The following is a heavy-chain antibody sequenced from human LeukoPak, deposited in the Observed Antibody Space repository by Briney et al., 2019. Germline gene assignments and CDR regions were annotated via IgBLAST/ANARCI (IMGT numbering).Heavy chain of an antibody. V-gene: IGHV3-9*01. D-gene: IGHD6-13*01. CDR1: GFTFDDYA. CDR3: AKDMYSSSFNWFDP. J-gene: IGHJ5*02. CDR2: ISWNSGSI. Sequence: GGSLRLSCAASGFTFDDYAMHWVRQAPGKGLEWVSGISWNSGSIGYADSVKGRFTISRDNAKNSLYLQMNSLRAEDTAVYYCAKDMYSSSFNWFDPWGQGTLVTVSS.